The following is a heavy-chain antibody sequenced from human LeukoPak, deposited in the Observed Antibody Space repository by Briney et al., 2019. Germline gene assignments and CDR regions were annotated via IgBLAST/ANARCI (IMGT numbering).Heavy chain of an antibody. Sequence: ASVKVSCKASGYTFTSYYMHWVRQAPGQGLEWMGIINPSGGSTSYAQKFQGRVTMTRDTSTSTVYMELSSLRSEDTAVYYCARDSIFLEKPHYYGSGSPNRYFDYWGQGTLVTVSS. CDR3: ARDSIFLEKPHYYGSGSPNRYFDY. D-gene: IGHD3-10*01. V-gene: IGHV1-46*01. CDR2: INPSGGST. J-gene: IGHJ4*02. CDR1: GYTFTSYY.